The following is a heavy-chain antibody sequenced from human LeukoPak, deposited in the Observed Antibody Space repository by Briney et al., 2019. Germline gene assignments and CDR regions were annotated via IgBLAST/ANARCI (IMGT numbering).Heavy chain of an antibody. CDR2: IKQDGSEK. V-gene: IGHV3-7*03. CDR3: SRARGYCSGGSCFPPDY. CDR1: GFTFSNYW. Sequence: GGSLRLSCIGSGFTFSNYWMTWVRQAPGKGLEWLADIKQDGSEKYYVGSVRGRFTISRDNAKNSLYLQMNSLRAEGTAVYYCSRARGYCSGGSCFPPDYWGQGTLVTVSS. J-gene: IGHJ4*02. D-gene: IGHD2-15*01.